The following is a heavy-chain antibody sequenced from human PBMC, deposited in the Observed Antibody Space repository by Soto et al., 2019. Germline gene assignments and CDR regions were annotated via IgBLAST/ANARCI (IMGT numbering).Heavy chain of an antibody. Sequence: SVKVSCKASGYTFTSYGISWVRQAPGQGLEWMGGISPIIGNANYAQKFQGRVTMTADESTSTAYMELSSLRSEDTAVYYCARVTTGNWFDPWGQGTLVTVSS. D-gene: IGHD1-1*01. CDR3: ARVTTGNWFDP. V-gene: IGHV1-69*13. CDR1: GYTFTSYG. J-gene: IGHJ5*02. CDR2: ISPIIGNA.